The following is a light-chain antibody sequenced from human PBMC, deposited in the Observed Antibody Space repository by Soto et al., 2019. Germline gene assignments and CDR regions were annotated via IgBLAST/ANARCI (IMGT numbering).Light chain of an antibody. J-gene: IGLJ1*01. V-gene: IGLV2-14*01. CDR1: SSGVGAYNY. CDR3: SPYTSATTYG. Sequence: QSALTQPASVSGSPGQSITISCTGTSSGVGAYNYDSWYQQYPGEAPKVIIYDVSHRPTGVSNRFSGSKSGNTASLTISGLQTQDEADYYCSPYTSATTYGFGTGTKVTVL. CDR2: DVS.